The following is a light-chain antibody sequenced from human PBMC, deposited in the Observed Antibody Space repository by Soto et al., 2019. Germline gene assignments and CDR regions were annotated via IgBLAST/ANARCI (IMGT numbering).Light chain of an antibody. CDR3: QQYYSTPPRT. V-gene: IGKV4-1*01. Sequence: DIVMTQSPDSLAVSLGERATINCKSSQSVLYSSNNKNYLAWYQQKPGQPPKLLIYWASTRESGVPDRFSGGGSGTDFTLTISSLQAEDVAVYYCQQYYSTPPRTFGQGTKVDIK. CDR1: QSVLYSSNNKNY. CDR2: WAS. J-gene: IGKJ1*01.